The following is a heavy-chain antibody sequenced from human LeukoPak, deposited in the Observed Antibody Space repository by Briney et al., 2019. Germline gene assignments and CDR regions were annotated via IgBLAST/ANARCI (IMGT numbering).Heavy chain of an antibody. V-gene: IGHV3-48*01. D-gene: IGHD3-16*02. CDR1: GFTFSSYS. J-gene: IGHJ4*02. Sequence: GGSLRLSCAAPGFTFSSYSMNWVRQAPGKGLEWVSYISSSSSTIYYADSVKGRFTISRDNAKNSLYLQMNSLRAEDTAVYYCARAPSIVDYWGQGTLVTVSS. CDR2: ISSSSSTI. CDR3: ARAPSIVDY.